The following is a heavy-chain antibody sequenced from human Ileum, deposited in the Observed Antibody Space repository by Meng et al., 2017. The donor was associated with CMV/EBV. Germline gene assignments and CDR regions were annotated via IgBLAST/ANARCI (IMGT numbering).Heavy chain of an antibody. CDR3: ARWGDEGATFGFDY. Sequence: GGSLRLSCAASGFTFSNSDMNWVRQAPGKGLEWVSGVSWNGSRTHYADSVKGRFIISRDNAKNSLYLQMNSLRAEDTAVYYCARWGDEGATFGFDYWGQGTLVTVSS. D-gene: IGHD1-26*01. CDR2: VSWNGSRT. CDR1: GFTFSNSD. J-gene: IGHJ4*02. V-gene: IGHV3-19*01.